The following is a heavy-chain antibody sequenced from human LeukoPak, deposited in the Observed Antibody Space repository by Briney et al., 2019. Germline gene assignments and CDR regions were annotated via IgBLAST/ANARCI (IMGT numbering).Heavy chain of an antibody. D-gene: IGHD4-23*01. CDR3: ARDPPEVNQFDY. CDR1: GYTFTGYY. Sequence: GASVKVSCKASGYTFTGYYMHWVRQAPGQGLEWMGWINPNSGGTNYARKFQGRATMTRDTSISTAYMELSRLRSDDTAVYYCARDPPEVNQFDYWGQGTLVTVSS. CDR2: INPNSGGT. J-gene: IGHJ4*02. V-gene: IGHV1-2*02.